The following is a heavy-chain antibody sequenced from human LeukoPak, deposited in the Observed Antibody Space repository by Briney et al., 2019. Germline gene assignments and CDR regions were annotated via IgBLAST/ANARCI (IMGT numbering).Heavy chain of an antibody. CDR1: GFTFSDYY. V-gene: IGHV3-11*04. CDR2: ISSSGSTI. Sequence: GRSLRLSCAASGFTFSDYYMSWIRQAPGKGLEWVSYISSSGSTIYYADSVKGRFTISRDNAKNSLYLQMNSLRAEDTAVYYCARGTYDFWSGYPDSFDYWGQGTLVTVSS. CDR3: ARGTYDFWSGYPDSFDY. J-gene: IGHJ4*02. D-gene: IGHD3-3*01.